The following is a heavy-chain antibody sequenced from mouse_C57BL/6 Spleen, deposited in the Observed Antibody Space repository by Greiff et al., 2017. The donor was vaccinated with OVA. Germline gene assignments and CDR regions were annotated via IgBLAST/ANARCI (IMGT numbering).Heavy chain of an antibody. J-gene: IGHJ2*01. CDR1: GYSFTGYY. D-gene: IGHD2-1*01. V-gene: IGHV1-42*01. Sequence: EVQLQQSGPELVKPGASVKISCKASGYSFTGYYMNWVKQSPEKSLEWIGEINPSTGGTTYNQKFKAKATLTVDKSSSTAYMQLKSLTSEDSAVYYCAWIYYGNYEDYWGQGTTLTVSS. CDR2: INPSTGGT. CDR3: AWIYYGNYEDY.